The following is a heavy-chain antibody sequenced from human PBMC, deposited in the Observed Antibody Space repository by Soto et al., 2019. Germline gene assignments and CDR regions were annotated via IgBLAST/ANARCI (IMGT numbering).Heavy chain of an antibody. J-gene: IGHJ5*02. CDR3: ATPANRHWFDP. D-gene: IGHD7-27*01. V-gene: IGHV4-59*08. CDR1: GGSISSYY. CDR2: IYYSGST. Sequence: SETLSLTCTVSGGSISSYYWSWIRQPPGKGQEWIGYIYYSGSTNYNPSLKRRVTISVDTSKKQISLKLRAVTAADTAVYYSATPANRHWFDPWGQGTLVTVSS.